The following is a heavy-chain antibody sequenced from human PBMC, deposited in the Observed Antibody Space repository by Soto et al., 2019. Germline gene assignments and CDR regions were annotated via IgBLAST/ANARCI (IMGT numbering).Heavy chain of an antibody. D-gene: IGHD6-19*01. Sequence: ASVQVSCKASGYTFTSYAMHWVRQAPGQRLEWMGWINAGNGNTKYSEKFLGRVTITRATSAITAYMEVIRLRSDGTAVYYCARGGEGIAVPGNSFDIWGQGTMVTVS. J-gene: IGHJ3*02. CDR3: ARGGEGIAVPGNSFDI. CDR1: GYTFTSYA. CDR2: INAGNGNT. V-gene: IGHV1-3*01.